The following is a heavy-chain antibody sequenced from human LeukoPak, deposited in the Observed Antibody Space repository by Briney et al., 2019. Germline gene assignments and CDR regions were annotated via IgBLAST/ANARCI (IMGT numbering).Heavy chain of an antibody. CDR3: AKLGALIKNGLDV. V-gene: IGHV3-23*01. D-gene: IGHD3-16*01. J-gene: IGHJ6*02. CDR1: GFTFSSYA. CDR2: ISGSGRTT. Sequence: GGSLRLSCAASGFTFSSYAMTSVRQAPGKGLEWVSDISGSGRTTNYADSVKGQFTIYRDRSKKTLDLQMDSLRAEDTAVYYCAKLGALIKNGLDVWGQGTTVTVSS.